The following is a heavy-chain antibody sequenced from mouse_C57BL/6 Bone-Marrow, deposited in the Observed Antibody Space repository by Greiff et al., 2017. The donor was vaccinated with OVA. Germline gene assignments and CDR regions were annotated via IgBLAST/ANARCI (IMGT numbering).Heavy chain of an antibody. J-gene: IGHJ2*01. D-gene: IGHD1-1*01. CDR1: GYTFTDHT. CDR3: AREYYGSSYVGYFDY. Sequence: VQLQESDAELVKPGASVKISCKVSGYTFTDHTIHWMKQRPEQGLEWIGYIYPRDGSTKYNEKFKGKATLTADKSSSTAYMQLNSLTSEDSAVYFCAREYYGSSYVGYFDYWGQGTTLTVSS. CDR2: IYPRDGST. V-gene: IGHV1-78*01.